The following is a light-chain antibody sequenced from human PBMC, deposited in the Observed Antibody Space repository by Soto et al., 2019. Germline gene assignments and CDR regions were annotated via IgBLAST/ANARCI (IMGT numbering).Light chain of an antibody. CDR3: QQRSAWPQIT. CDR1: QALNTR. J-gene: IGKJ5*01. CDR2: LTS. Sequence: EIVLTQSPATLSAFPGDRVPLSCRASQALNTRLAWYQHKPGQAPRLLIYLTSNRAAGVPSRFSAWGCETDFTLAISDVQPEDFAVYYCQQRSAWPQITFGQGTRLEIK. V-gene: IGKV3-11*01.